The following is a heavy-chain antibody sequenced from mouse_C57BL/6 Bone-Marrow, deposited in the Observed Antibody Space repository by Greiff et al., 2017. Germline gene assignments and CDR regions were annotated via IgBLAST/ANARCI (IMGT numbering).Heavy chain of an antibody. CDR3: VRRGNFYAMDY. CDR2: IRSKSNNYAT. Sequence: EVHLVESGGGLVQPKGSLKLSCAASGFSFNTYAMNWVRQAPGTGLEWVARIRSKSNNYATYYADSVKDRFTISRDDSESMLYLQMNTLKTEDTARYYCVRRGNFYAMDYWGQGTSVTVSS. V-gene: IGHV10-1*01. CDR1: GFSFNTYA. J-gene: IGHJ4*01.